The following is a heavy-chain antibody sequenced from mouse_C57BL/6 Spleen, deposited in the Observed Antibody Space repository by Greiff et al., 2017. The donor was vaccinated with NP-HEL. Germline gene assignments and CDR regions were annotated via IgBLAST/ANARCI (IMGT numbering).Heavy chain of an antibody. CDR1: GYTFTDYN. CDR2: INPNNGGT. D-gene: IGHD2-1*01. CDR3: ARGYYGNYGRYFDV. V-gene: IGHV1-22*01. Sequence: VQLQQSGPELVKPGASVKMSCKASGYTFTDYNMHWVKQSHGKSLEWIGYINPNNGGTSYNQKFKGKATLTVNKSSSTGYMELRSLTSEDSAVYYCARGYYGNYGRYFDVWGTGTTVTVSS. J-gene: IGHJ1*03.